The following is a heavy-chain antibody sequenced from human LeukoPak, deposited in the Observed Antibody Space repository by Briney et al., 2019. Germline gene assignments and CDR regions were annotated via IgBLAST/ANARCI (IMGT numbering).Heavy chain of an antibody. CDR3: ARGPNYGDYSGGMNWFDP. D-gene: IGHD4-17*01. V-gene: IGHV4-39*07. J-gene: IGHJ5*02. Sequence: KTSETLSLTCTVSGGSISSSGYYWGWMRQPPGKELEWIGSIYHSGSTYFNPSLKSRVTISVDTSKNQFSLKLSSVTAADTAVYYCARGPNYGDYSGGMNWFDPWGQGTLVTVSS. CDR2: IYHSGST. CDR1: GGSISSSGYY.